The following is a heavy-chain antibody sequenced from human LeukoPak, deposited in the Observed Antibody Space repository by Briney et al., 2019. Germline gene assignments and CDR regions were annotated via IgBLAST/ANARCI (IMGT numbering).Heavy chain of an antibody. CDR1: GGSISSGGYS. Sequence: SETLSLTCAVSGGSISSGGYSWSWIRQPPGKGLEWIGYISYSGSTYYNPSLKSRITITVDTSKNQFSLKLNSVTAADTAVYYCATSQGGDAFDIWGQGTMVTVSS. V-gene: IGHV4-30-2*05. CDR3: ATSQGGDAFDI. J-gene: IGHJ3*02. CDR2: ISYSGST. D-gene: IGHD1-26*01.